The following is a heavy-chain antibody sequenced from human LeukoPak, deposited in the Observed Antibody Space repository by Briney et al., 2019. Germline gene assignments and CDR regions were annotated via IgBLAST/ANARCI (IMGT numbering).Heavy chain of an antibody. J-gene: IGHJ4*02. Sequence: GGSLRLSCAASGFTFSSSAMSWVRQAPGKGLEWVANIKQDGSEKYYVDSVKGRFTISRDNAKNSLYLQMNSLRAEDTAVYYCAREGDGYLVDYWGQGTLVTVSS. D-gene: IGHD5-24*01. V-gene: IGHV3-7*01. CDR3: AREGDGYLVDY. CDR2: IKQDGSEK. CDR1: GFTFSSSA.